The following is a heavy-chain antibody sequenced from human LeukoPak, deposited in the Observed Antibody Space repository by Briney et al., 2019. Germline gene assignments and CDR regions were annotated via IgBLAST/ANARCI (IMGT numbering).Heavy chain of an antibody. CDR3: ARQGFADVSFDY. J-gene: IGHJ4*02. CDR2: IYTSGRT. V-gene: IGHV4-39*01. CDR1: GGSISSGSYY. Sequence: SETLSLTCNVSGGSISSGSYYWGWIRQPPGKGLEWIGSIYTSGRTYNNPSLKSRVTMSVDTSKNQFSLNLRSVTAADTAVYYCARQGFADVSFDYWGQGSLDTVSS.